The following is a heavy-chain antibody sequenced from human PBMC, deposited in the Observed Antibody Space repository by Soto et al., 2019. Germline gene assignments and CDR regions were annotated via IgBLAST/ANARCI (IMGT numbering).Heavy chain of an antibody. CDR1: GFTFDDYT. CDR2: ISWDGGST. CDR3: AKDTAVVAGTRRTPGALWYYGMDV. V-gene: IGHV3-43*01. D-gene: IGHD6-19*01. Sequence: GGSLRLSCAASGFTFDDYTMHWVRQAPGKGLEWVSLISWDGGSTYYADSVKGRFTISRDNSKNSLYLQMNSLRTEDTALYYCAKDTAVVAGTRRTPGALWYYGMDVWGQGTTVTVAS. J-gene: IGHJ6*02.